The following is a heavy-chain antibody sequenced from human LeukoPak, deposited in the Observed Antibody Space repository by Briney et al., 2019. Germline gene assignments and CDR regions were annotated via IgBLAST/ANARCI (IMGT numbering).Heavy chain of an antibody. J-gene: IGHJ5*02. Sequence: PGGSLRLSCAASGFTFSSYAMHWVRQAPGKGLEWVAVISYDGSNKYYADSMKGRFTISRDNSKNTLYLQMNSLRAEDTAVYYCARDVGYDFWSGYPGHNWFDPWGQGTLVTVSS. V-gene: IGHV3-30-3*01. CDR3: ARDVGYDFWSGYPGHNWFDP. D-gene: IGHD3-3*01. CDR1: GFTFSSYA. CDR2: ISYDGSNK.